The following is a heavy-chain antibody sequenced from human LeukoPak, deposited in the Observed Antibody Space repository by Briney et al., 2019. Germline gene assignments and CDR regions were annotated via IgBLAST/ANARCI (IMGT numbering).Heavy chain of an antibody. CDR2: FDPEDGET. Sequence: ASVKVSCKASGYTFTGYYMHWVRQAPGKGLEWMGGFDPEDGETIYAQKFQGRVTMTEDTSTDTAYMELSSLRSEDTAVYYCATGIQGVEPRSWYFDLWGRGTLVTVSS. V-gene: IGHV1-24*01. CDR1: GYTFTGYY. CDR3: ATGIQGVEPRSWYFDL. J-gene: IGHJ2*01. D-gene: IGHD1-1*01.